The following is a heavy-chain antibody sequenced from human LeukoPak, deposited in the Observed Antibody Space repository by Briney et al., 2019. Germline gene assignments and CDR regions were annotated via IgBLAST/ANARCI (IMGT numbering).Heavy chain of an antibody. CDR2: MNPSGST. CDR3: AGGRQDVTMIVVVMTAVSYYLDV. J-gene: IGHJ6*03. CDR1: GGSFSGYY. Sequence: SETLSLTCAVYGGSFSGYYWTWIRQTPEKGLEWIGEMNPSGSTSYNPSLKSRVTISVDTSKNQFSLKLSSVTAADTAVYYCAGGRQDVTMIVVVMTAVSYYLDVWGKETTVTVS. D-gene: IGHD3-22*01. V-gene: IGHV4-34*01.